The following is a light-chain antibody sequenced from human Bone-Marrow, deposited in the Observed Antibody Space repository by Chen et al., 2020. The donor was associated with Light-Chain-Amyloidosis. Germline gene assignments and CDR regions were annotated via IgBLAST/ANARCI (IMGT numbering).Light chain of an antibody. CDR1: SNDVGFYTY. CDR2: DIR. J-gene: IGLJ1*01. Sequence: QSALTQPRSVSGAPGQSVTISCTGTSNDVGFYTYVSWYQQHSGKAPKLMIFDIRKRPSGVPDRFSGSKSGNTASLTISGLQAEDEAEYYCCSYAGRYTWVFGTGTEVTVL. V-gene: IGLV2-11*01. CDR3: CSYAGRYTWV.